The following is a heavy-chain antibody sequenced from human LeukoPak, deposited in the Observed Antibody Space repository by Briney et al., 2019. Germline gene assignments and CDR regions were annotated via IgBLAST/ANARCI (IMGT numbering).Heavy chain of an antibody. D-gene: IGHD3-10*02. CDR1: GFTFSSYE. V-gene: IGHV3-48*03. CDR2: ISSRGSTI. CDR3: AELGITMIGGV. J-gene: IGHJ6*04. Sequence: GGSLRLSCAASGFTFSSYEMNWVRQAPGKGLEWVSYISSRGSTIYYADSVKGRFNISRDNAKSSLYLQMNSLRAEDTAVYYCAELGITMIGGVWGKGTTVTISS.